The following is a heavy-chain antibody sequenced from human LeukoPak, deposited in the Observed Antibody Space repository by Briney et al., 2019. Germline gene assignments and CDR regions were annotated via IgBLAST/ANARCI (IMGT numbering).Heavy chain of an antibody. CDR1: GGSFSGYY. J-gene: IGHJ4*02. V-gene: IGHV4-34*01. Sequence: SETLSLTCAVRGGSFSGYYWSWIRQPPGKGLEWIGEINHSGSTNYNPSLKSRVTISVDTSKNQFSLKLSSVTAADTAVYYCARGGDWGQGTLVTVSS. D-gene: IGHD3-10*01. CDR3: ARGGD. CDR2: INHSGST.